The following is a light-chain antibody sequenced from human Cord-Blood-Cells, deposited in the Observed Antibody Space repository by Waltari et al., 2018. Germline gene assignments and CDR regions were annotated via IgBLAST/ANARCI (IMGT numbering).Light chain of an antibody. V-gene: IGKV1-33*01. CDR1: QDIRNY. CDR2: DSS. Sequence: DIQMTQSQSSLSASVGDRVTITCQASQDIRNYLNWYQQKPGKAPKLLIYDSSNLETGVPSRFSVSGSGTDFTVTTSSLQPEDIATYYCQQYDNLPYTFGQGTKLEIK. J-gene: IGKJ2*01. CDR3: QQYDNLPYT.